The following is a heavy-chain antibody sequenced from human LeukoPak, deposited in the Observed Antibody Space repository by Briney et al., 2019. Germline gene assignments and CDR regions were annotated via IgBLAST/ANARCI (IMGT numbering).Heavy chain of an antibody. CDR2: IYTSGST. Sequence: SETLSLTCTVSGGSLSSGSYYWSWIRQPAGKGLEWIGRIYTSGSTNYNPSLKSRVTISVDTSKNQFSLKLSSVTAADTAVYYCARGNAIAXAGTXXXXWG. D-gene: IGHD6-19*01. CDR1: GGSLSSGSYY. V-gene: IGHV4-61*02. CDR3: ARGNAIAXAGTXXXX. J-gene: IGHJ1*01.